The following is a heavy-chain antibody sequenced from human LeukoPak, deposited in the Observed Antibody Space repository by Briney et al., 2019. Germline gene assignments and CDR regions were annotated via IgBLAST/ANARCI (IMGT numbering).Heavy chain of an antibody. V-gene: IGHV1-69*04. D-gene: IGHD4-17*01. CDR3: AGGHDYGDYGGDY. Sequence: SVKVSCKASGGTFSSYAISWVRQAPGQGLEWMGRIIPILGIANYAQKFQGRVTITADKSTSTAYMELSSLRSEDTAVYYCAGGHDYGDYGGDYWGQGTLVTVSP. CDR1: GGTFSSYA. CDR2: IIPILGIA. J-gene: IGHJ4*02.